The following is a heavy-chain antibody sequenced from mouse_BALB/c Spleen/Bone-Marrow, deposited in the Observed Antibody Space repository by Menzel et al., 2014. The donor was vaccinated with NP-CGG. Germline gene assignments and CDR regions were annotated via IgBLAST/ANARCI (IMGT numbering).Heavy chain of an antibody. CDR2: IYPGNVNT. CDR3: ARGDYYRSPMDY. V-gene: IGHV1S56*01. CDR1: GYTFTSYY. D-gene: IGHD2-14*01. Sequence: VQPQESGPELVKPGSSVRISCKASGYTFTSYYIHWVKQRPGQGLEWVGWIYPGNVNTNYNEKFEDKATLTADKSSSTAYMHLSSLTSEDSAVYFCARGDYYRSPMDYWGQGTSVTVSS. J-gene: IGHJ4*01.